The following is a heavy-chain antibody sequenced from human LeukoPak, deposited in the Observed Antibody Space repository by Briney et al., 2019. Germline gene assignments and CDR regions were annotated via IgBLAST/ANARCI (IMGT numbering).Heavy chain of an antibody. CDR3: ARDPIYAPPPLAAFDI. J-gene: IGHJ3*02. CDR1: GFTVSSNY. D-gene: IGHD3-16*01. CDR2: IYSGGST. Sequence: GGSLRLSCAASGFTVSSNYMSWVRQAPGKGLEWVSVIYSGGSTYYADSVKGRFSISRDNAKKSLYLQMNSLRAEDTAVYYCARDPIYAPPPLAAFDIWGQGTLVTVSS. V-gene: IGHV3-53*01.